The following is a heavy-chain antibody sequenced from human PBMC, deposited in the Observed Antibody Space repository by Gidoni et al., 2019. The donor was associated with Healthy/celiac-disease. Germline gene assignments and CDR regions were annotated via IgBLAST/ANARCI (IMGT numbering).Heavy chain of an antibody. CDR2: IYWDDDK. Sequence: QITLKESGPTLVKPTQTLTLTCPFSGFSLSTSGVGVGWIRQPPGKALEWLALIYWDDDKRYSPSLKSRLTITKDTSKNQVVLKMTNMDPVDTATYYCAHRGYGTYYFDYWGQGTLVTVSS. J-gene: IGHJ4*02. V-gene: IGHV2-5*02. D-gene: IGHD5-12*01. CDR1: GFSLSTSGVG. CDR3: AHRGYGTYYFDY.